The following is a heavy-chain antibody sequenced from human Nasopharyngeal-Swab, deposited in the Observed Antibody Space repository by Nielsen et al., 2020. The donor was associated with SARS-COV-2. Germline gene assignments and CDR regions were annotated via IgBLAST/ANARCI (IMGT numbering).Heavy chain of an antibody. CDR3: ARDPDIPIIAAHYYGMDV. D-gene: IGHD6-6*01. CDR2: ISSSSSTI. Sequence: WIRQPPGKGLEWVSYISSSSSTIYYADSVKGRFTISRDNAKNSLYLQMNSLRAEDTAVYYCARDPDIPIIAAHYYGMDVWGQGTTVTVSS. J-gene: IGHJ6*02. V-gene: IGHV3-48*04.